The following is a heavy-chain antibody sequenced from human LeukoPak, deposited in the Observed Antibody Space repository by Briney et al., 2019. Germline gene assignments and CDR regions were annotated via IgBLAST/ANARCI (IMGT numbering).Heavy chain of an antibody. Sequence: SETLSLTCAVYGGSFSGYYWSWIRQPPGKGLEWIGEINHSGGTNYNPSLKSRVTISVDTSKNQFSLKLSSVTAADTAVYYCARWNYYNSIRYFDYWGQGTLVTVSS. J-gene: IGHJ4*02. CDR2: INHSGGT. V-gene: IGHV4-34*01. CDR1: GGSFSGYY. CDR3: ARWNYYNSIRYFDY. D-gene: IGHD3-22*01.